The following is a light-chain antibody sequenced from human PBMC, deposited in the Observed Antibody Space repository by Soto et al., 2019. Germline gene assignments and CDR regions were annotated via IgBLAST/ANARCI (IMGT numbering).Light chain of an antibody. Sequence: EIVMTQSPATLSVSPGERATLSCRASQSVSSKLAWYQQTPGQAPSLLIFGASTRATGIPARFSGSGSGTDFTLTISRLEPEDFAVYYCQQYGSSNTFGQGTKVDIK. CDR1: QSVSSK. CDR2: GAS. J-gene: IGKJ2*01. V-gene: IGKV3-15*01. CDR3: QQYGSSNT.